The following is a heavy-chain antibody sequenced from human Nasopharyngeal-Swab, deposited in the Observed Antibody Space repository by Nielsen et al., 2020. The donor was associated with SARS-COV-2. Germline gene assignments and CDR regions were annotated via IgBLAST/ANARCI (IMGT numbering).Heavy chain of an antibody. D-gene: IGHD4-17*01. J-gene: IGHJ4*02. Sequence: SEPLSLTCTVSGGSISSGGYYWSWIRQHPGKGLEWIGYIYYNVNTHYNPSLKIRVSISVDTSKNQFSLKLSSVTAADTAVYYCARTTTVTPDFDYWGQGTLVTVSS. CDR1: GGSISSGGYY. CDR2: IYYNVNT. V-gene: IGHV4-31*03. CDR3: ARTTTVTPDFDY.